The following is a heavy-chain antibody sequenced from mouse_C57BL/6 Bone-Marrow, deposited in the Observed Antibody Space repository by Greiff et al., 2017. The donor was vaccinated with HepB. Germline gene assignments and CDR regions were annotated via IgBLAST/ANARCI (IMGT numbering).Heavy chain of an antibody. J-gene: IGHJ4*01. CDR2: IDPENGDT. Sequence: EVKLQQSGAELVRPGASVKLSCTASGFNIKDDYMHWVKQRPEQGLEWIGWIDPENGDTEYASKFQSKATITADTSSNTAYLQLSSLTSEDSAVYYCTTDGSSWGDYWGQGTSVTVSS. CDR3: TTDGSSWGDY. V-gene: IGHV14-4*01. D-gene: IGHD1-1*01. CDR1: GFNIKDDY.